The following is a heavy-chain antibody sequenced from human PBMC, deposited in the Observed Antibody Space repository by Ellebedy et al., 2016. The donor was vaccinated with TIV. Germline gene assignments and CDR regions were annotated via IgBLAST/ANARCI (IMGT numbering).Heavy chain of an antibody. J-gene: IGHJ3*02. CDR1: GYTFTTYN. CDR3: AREDAFDI. V-gene: IGHV1-8*01. CDR2: VNPNSGDT. Sequence: AASVKVSCKASGYTFTTYNINWVRQSTGQGLEWMGWVNPNSGDTDYAQKFRDRVTMTRDTSTNTAYLERSSLRSEDTAVYYCAREDAFDIWGQGTMVTVSS.